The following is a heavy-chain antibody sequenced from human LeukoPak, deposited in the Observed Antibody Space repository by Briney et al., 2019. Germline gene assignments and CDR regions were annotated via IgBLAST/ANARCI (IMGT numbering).Heavy chain of an antibody. J-gene: IGHJ4*02. V-gene: IGHV3-53*01. CDR3: ARRAGAYPHPYDY. D-gene: IGHD3-16*01. CDR2: IYSDNT. Sequence: PGGSLRLSCEVSGFTFNTYGMSWVRQAPGKGLEWVSFIYSDNTHYSDSVKGRFTISRDNSKNTLYLQMNSLRAEDTAVYYCARRAGAYPHPYDYWGQGTLVTVSS. CDR1: GFTFNTYG.